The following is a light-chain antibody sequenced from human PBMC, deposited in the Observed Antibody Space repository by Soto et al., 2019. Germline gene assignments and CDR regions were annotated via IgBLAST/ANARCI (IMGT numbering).Light chain of an antibody. Sequence: QSALTQPPSASGSPGKSVTISCTGTSRDVGGYNYVSWYQQHPGKAPKLMIYEVSKRPSGVPDRFSGSKSGNTASLTVSGLQAEYEADYYCSSYAGSNIFFGGGTKLTVL. V-gene: IGLV2-8*01. CDR3: SSYAGSNIF. CDR1: SRDVGGYNY. J-gene: IGLJ2*01. CDR2: EVS.